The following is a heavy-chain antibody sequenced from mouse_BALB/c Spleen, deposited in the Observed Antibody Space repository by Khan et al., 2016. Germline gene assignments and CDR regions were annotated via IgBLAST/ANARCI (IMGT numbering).Heavy chain of an antibody. CDR3: ARDMGGMLFDY. J-gene: IGHJ2*01. D-gene: IGHD1-1*02. Sequence: EVELVESGGGLVQPGDSLRLSCATSGFTFTDYYMNWVRQPPGKALEWLGFIRNKAIGYTTEYSPSVKGRFTISRDNSQSILYLQMNTLRAEDSATYDCARDMGGMLFDYWGQGTTLTVSS. V-gene: IGHV7-3*02. CDR1: GFTFTDYY. CDR2: IRNKAIGYTT.